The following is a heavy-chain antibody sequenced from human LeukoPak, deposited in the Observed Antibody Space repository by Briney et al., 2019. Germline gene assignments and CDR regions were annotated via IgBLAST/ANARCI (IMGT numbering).Heavy chain of an antibody. D-gene: IGHD1-1*01. CDR2: ISGSGGNT. CDR1: GFTFSSYA. J-gene: IGHJ4*02. CDR3: ARADSPLRAGTAFDY. Sequence: GGSLRLSCAASGFTFSSYAMTWVRQAPGKGLEWVSTISGSGGNTNYADSVKGRFTISRGNSKNTLYLQMNSLRAEDTAVYYCARADSPLRAGTAFDYWGQGTLVTVSS. V-gene: IGHV3-23*01.